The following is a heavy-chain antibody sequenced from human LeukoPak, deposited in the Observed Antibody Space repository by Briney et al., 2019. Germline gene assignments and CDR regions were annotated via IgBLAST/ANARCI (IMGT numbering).Heavy chain of an antibody. V-gene: IGHV4-4*07. J-gene: IGHJ4*02. Sequence: SETLSLTCTVSGGSISSYYCSWIRQPAGKGLEWIGRIYTSGSTNYNPSLKSRVTMSVDTSKNQFSLKLSSVTAADTAVYYCARETSHSARLGIDYWGQGTLVTVSP. CDR1: GGSISSYY. CDR2: IYTSGST. CDR3: ARETSHSARLGIDY. D-gene: IGHD4-11*01.